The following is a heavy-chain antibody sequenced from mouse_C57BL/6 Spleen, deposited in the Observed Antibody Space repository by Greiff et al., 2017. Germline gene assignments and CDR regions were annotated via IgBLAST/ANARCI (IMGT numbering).Heavy chain of an antibody. CDR1: GFTFSDSY. CDR2: ISNGGGST. J-gene: IGHJ1*03. CDR3: ARQNYGSTWYFDV. V-gene: IGHV5-12*01. D-gene: IGHD1-1*01. Sequence: EVMLVESGGGLVQPGGSLKISCAASGFTFSDSYMYWVRQTPEKRLEWVAYISNGGGSTYYPDTVKGRVTISRDNAKNTLYLQMSRLKSEDTAMYYCARQNYGSTWYFDVWGTGTTVTVAS.